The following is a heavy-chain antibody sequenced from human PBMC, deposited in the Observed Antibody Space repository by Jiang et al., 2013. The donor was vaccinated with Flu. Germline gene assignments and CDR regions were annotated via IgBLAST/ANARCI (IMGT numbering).Heavy chain of an antibody. Sequence: DSYTNYSPSFQGHVTISADKSISTAYLQWSSLKASDTAMYYCARHVACSSTSCYSNDAFDIWGQGTMVTVSS. CDR2: DSYT. V-gene: IGHV5-10-1*01. CDR3: ARHVACSSTSCYSNDAFDI. J-gene: IGHJ3*02. D-gene: IGHD2-2*02.